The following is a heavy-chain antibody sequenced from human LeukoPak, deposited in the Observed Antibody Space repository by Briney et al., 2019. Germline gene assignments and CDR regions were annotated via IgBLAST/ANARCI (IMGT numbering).Heavy chain of an antibody. CDR3: ARDKAVLRFPGQFDP. D-gene: IGHD3-3*01. Sequence: ASVKVSCKASGYTFTSYGISWVRQAPGQGLEWMGWISAYNGNTNYAQKLQGRVTMTTDTSTSTAYMELRSLRSDDTAVYYCARDKAVLRFPGQFDPWGQGTLVAVSS. V-gene: IGHV1-18*01. CDR1: GYTFTSYG. J-gene: IGHJ5*02. CDR2: ISAYNGNT.